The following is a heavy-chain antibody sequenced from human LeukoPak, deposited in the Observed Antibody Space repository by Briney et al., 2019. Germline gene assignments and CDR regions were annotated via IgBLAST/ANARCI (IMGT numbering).Heavy chain of an antibody. Sequence: PGGSLRLSCAASGFTVSSNYMSWVRQAPGEGLEWLGRIKSKVHGETIDYAAPVKGRFTISRDDSKNTLYLEMNSLKTEDTAVYYCTTVWGGDWGQGTLVTVSS. J-gene: IGHJ1*01. CDR1: GFTVSSNY. CDR2: IKSKVHGETI. D-gene: IGHD7-27*01. CDR3: TTVWGGD. V-gene: IGHV3-15*01.